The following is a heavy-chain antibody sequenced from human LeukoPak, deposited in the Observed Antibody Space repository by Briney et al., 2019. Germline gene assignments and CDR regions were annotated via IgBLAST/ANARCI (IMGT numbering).Heavy chain of an antibody. Sequence: PGGSLRLSCAASGFTVSSNYMSWVRQAPGKGLEWVSVIYSGGSTYYADSVKGRFTISRDNSKNTLYLQMNSLRAEDTAVYYCAREWYYYDSSGYYYDYFDYWGQGTLVTVSS. J-gene: IGHJ4*02. CDR3: AREWYYYDSSGYYYDYFDY. D-gene: IGHD3-22*01. CDR2: IYSGGST. V-gene: IGHV3-53*01. CDR1: GFTVSSNY.